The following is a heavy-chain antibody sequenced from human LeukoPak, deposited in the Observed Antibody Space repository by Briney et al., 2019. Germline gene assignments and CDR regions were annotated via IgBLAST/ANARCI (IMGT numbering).Heavy chain of an antibody. V-gene: IGHV3-30*18. D-gene: IGHD6-19*01. Sequence: GGSLRLSCAASGFTFSSYGMHWVRQAPGKGLEWVAVISYDGSNKYYADSVKGRFTISRDNSKNTLYLQMSSLRAEDTAVYYCAKDLEGGSGWFNYFDYWGQGTLVTVSS. J-gene: IGHJ4*02. CDR3: AKDLEGGSGWFNYFDY. CDR2: ISYDGSNK. CDR1: GFTFSSYG.